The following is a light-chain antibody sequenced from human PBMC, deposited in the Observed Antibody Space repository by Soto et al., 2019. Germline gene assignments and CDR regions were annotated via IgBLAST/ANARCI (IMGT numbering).Light chain of an antibody. J-gene: IGLJ1*01. CDR3: CSYGGSNTYV. V-gene: IGLV2-23*01. Sequence: QSALTQPASVSGSPGQSITISCTGTSSDVGSYNLVSWYQQHPGKAPKLMISEGNKRPSGVSNRFSGSKSGNTASLTISGXXXXXXXXYXCCSYGGSNTYVFGTGTKLTVL. CDR2: EGN. CDR1: SSDVGSYNL.